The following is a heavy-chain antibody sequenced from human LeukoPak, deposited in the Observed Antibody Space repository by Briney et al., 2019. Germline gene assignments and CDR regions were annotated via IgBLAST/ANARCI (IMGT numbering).Heavy chain of an antibody. J-gene: IGHJ4*02. CDR2: INHSGST. Sequence: PSETLSLTCADYGGSFSGYYWSWIRQPPGKGLEWIGEINHSGSTNYNPSLKSRVTISVDTSKNQFSLKLSSVTAADTAVYYCARATYYYGSGSYSFDYWGQGTLVTVSS. D-gene: IGHD3-10*01. CDR1: GGSFSGYY. V-gene: IGHV4-34*01. CDR3: ARATYYYGSGSYSFDY.